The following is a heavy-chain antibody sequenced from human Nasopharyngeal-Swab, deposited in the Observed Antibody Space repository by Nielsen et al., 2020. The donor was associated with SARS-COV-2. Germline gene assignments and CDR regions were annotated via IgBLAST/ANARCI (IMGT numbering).Heavy chain of an antibody. CDR3: ARILRYRGGDWFDP. CDR2: ISAYNGNT. J-gene: IGHJ5*02. CDR1: GYTFTSYG. V-gene: IGHV1-18*01. D-gene: IGHD3-9*01. Sequence: ASVKVSCKASGYTFTSYGISWVRQAPGQGLEWMGWISAYNGNTNYAQKLQGRVTMTTDTSASTAYMELRSLRSDDTAVYYCARILRYRGGDWFDPWGQGTLVTVSS.